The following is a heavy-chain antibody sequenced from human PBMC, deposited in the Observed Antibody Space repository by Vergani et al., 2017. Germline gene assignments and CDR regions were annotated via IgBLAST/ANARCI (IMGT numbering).Heavy chain of an antibody. V-gene: IGHV3-23*01. CDR2: FSGSGGST. D-gene: IGHD6-19*01. Sequence: EVQLLESGGGLVQPGGSLRLSCAASGFTFSSYAMSWVRQAPGKGLEWVSAFSGSGGSTYYADSVKGRFTISRDNSKNTLYLQMNSLRAEDTAVYYCAKNVHVAGTRSXFDYWGQGTLVTVSS. CDR3: AKNVHVAGTRSXFDY. CDR1: GFTFSSYA. J-gene: IGHJ4*02.